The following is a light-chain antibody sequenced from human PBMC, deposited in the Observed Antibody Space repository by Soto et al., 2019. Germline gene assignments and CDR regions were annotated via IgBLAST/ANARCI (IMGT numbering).Light chain of an antibody. CDR2: GVS. CDR3: CSYTSISTVV. J-gene: IGLJ2*01. Sequence: QSVLTQPASVSGSPGQSITISCTGTSSDVGGYNYVSWYQHHPGKAPKLILFGVSDRPSGVSHLFSGSKSGNTASLTISGLQAEDAADYYCCSYTSISTVVFGGGTKLTVL. CDR1: SSDVGGYNY. V-gene: IGLV2-14*01.